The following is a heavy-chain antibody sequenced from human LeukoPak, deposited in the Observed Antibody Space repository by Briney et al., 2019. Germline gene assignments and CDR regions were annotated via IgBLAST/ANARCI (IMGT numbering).Heavy chain of an antibody. CDR3: ARGGSYGPGDPY. V-gene: IGHV4-59*08. CDR1: GGSISSYY. CDR2: IYYSGST. J-gene: IGHJ4*02. Sequence: SETLSLTCTVSGGSISSYYWSWIRQPPGKGLEWIGYIYYSGSTNYNPSLKSRVTISVDTSKNQFSLKLSSVTAADTAVYYCARGGSYGPGDPYWGQGTLVTVSS. D-gene: IGHD5-18*01.